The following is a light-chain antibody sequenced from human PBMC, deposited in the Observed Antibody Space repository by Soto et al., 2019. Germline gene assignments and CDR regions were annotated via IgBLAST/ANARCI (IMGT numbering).Light chain of an antibody. J-gene: IGLJ2*01. Sequence: QSALTQPASLSGSPGQSITIPCTGTSSDIGAYDYVSWYQQHPGKAPKLMIYEVTKRPSGVSNRFSGSKSGNTASLTISGLQAEDESDYYCSSYTSISTLVFGGGTKLTVL. CDR3: SSYTSISTLV. CDR2: EVT. CDR1: SSDIGAYDY. V-gene: IGLV2-14*01.